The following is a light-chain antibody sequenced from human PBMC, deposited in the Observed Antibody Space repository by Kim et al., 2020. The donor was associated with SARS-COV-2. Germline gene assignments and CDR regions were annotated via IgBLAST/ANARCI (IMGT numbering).Light chain of an antibody. CDR3: QQRSNWSFT. Sequence: LAPGERATLSGRASQSVSSDLAWYQQRPGQAPRLLIYDASNRATGIPARFSGSGSGTDFTLTISILEPEDFAVYYCQQRSNWSFTFGGGTKVDIK. CDR1: QSVSSD. V-gene: IGKV3-11*01. CDR2: DAS. J-gene: IGKJ4*01.